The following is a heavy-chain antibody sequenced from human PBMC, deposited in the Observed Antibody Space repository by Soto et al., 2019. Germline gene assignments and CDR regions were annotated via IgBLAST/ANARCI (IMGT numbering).Heavy chain of an antibody. Sequence: QVQLVQSGAEVEKPGSSGKVSCKASGGIFTRYDIRWVRQAPGQGLEWMGAIIPIFGTANYAQKFQGRLTITADASTSTAYMELSSLRSEDTAIYYCAINEGRDVSTFDYWGQGTLVTVSS. CDR1: GGIFTRYD. V-gene: IGHV1-69*01. CDR3: AINEGRDVSTFDY. J-gene: IGHJ4*02. D-gene: IGHD2-15*01. CDR2: IIPIFGTA.